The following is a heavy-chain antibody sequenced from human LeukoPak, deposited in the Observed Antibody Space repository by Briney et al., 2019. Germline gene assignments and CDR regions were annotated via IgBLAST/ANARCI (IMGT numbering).Heavy chain of an antibody. CDR2: IDTGVNK. CDR3: ARDLNY. Sequence: GGSLRLSCAASGFTFGDYALSWVRQAPGKGLEWVSIIDTGVNKYYADSVKGRFTMSRENSKNTLYLQMNSLRAEDTAVYYCARDLNYWGQGTLVTVSS. J-gene: IGHJ4*02. CDR1: GFTFGDYA. V-gene: IGHV3-53*01.